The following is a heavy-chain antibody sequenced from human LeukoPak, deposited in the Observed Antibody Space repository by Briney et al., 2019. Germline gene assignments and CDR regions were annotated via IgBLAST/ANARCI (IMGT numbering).Heavy chain of an antibody. V-gene: IGHV3-23*01. J-gene: IGHJ5*02. CDR3: AKADSSGYYYPSWFDP. Sequence: GGSLRLSCAASGFTFSNYAMTWVRQAPGKGLEWVSAISDSGGSTYYADSVKGRFTISRDNSKNTLYLQMNSLRAEDTAVYYCAKADSSGYYYPSWFDPWGQGTLVTVSS. CDR2: ISDSGGST. D-gene: IGHD3-22*01. CDR1: GFTFSNYA.